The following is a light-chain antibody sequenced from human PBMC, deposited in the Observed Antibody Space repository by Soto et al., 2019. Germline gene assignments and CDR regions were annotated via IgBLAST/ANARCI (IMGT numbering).Light chain of an antibody. Sequence: QSALTQPRSVSGSPGQSVTISCTGTSSDVAAYNYVSWYQQHPGKVPKLMIYDVTKRPSGVPDRFSGSKSGNTASLTISGLQAEDEADYYCCSYAGSDTFVFGTGTKLTVL. CDR3: CSYAGSDTFV. CDR1: SSDVAAYNY. V-gene: IGLV2-11*01. CDR2: DVT. J-gene: IGLJ1*01.